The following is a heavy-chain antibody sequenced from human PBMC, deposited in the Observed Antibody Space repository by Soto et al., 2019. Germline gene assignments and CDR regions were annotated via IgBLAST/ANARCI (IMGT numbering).Heavy chain of an antibody. CDR1: GGPVSGDDLY. Sequence: SETLSLTCVVSGGPVSGDDLYWSWIRHLPGKGLEWIANVYHTGTTYYNPSLKSRVSMSVDTSQNQFSLKLSSVTAADTAVYYCARDMGGYDYWGQGTLVTVSS. J-gene: IGHJ4*02. D-gene: IGHD1-26*01. CDR3: ARDMGGYDY. CDR2: VYHTGTT. V-gene: IGHV4-31*02.